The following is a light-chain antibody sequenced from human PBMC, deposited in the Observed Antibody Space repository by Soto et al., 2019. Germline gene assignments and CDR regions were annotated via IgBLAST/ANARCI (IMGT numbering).Light chain of an antibody. V-gene: IGLV2-14*03. Sequence: SVLTQPASVSGSPGQSITISCTGTSSDVGGYNYVSWYQQHPGKAPKLMIYDVSNRPSGVSNRFSGSESGNTASLTISGLQAEDEADYYCSSYTSSSTLPYVFGTGTKVTVL. J-gene: IGLJ1*01. CDR1: SSDVGGYNY. CDR2: DVS. CDR3: SSYTSSSTLPYV.